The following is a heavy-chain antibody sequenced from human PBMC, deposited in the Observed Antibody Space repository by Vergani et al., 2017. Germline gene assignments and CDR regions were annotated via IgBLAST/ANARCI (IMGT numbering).Heavy chain of an antibody. D-gene: IGHD2-15*01. Sequence: QVQLQASGPGRVKPSQTLSLTCTMSGGSISAGYYFWSWLRQPAGKGLEWLGHISASGNASHSPSLKTPVSMSVDTSKNQFSLTVTSVTAADTAIYFCARRSGGYYSGGKVHPLRTAFDVWGHGTVVTVSS. CDR2: ISASGNA. V-gene: IGHV4-61*02. CDR3: ARRSGGYYSGGKVHPLRTAFDV. J-gene: IGHJ3*01. CDR1: GGSISAGYYF.